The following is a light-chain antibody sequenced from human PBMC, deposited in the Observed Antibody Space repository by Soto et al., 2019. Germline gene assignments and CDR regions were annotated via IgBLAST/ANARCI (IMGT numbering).Light chain of an antibody. V-gene: IGKV3-15*01. Sequence: EVVMTQSPATLSVSPGERVTLSCRASQSINAHLAWYQQKPGQAPRLLIHGASTRATGIPARFSGSWFGTEFIRTITSLQSEDCAGYYCQQYNTWLWTFGQGTKVEIQ. J-gene: IGKJ1*01. CDR1: QSINAH. CDR2: GAS. CDR3: QQYNTWLWT.